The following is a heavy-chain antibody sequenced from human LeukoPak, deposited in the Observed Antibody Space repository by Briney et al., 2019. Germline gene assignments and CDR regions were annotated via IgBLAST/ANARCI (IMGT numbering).Heavy chain of an antibody. J-gene: IGHJ6*02. CDR1: GFTVSSNC. V-gene: IGHV3-53*01. D-gene: IGHD2-2*01. CDR2: IHSGGTT. Sequence: SGGSLRLSCAASGFTVSSNCMSWVRQAPGKGLEWVSIIHSGGTTNYVDSVKGRFTISRGNSRNTLYLQMNSLRAEDTAVYYCARDCSSSCSPYYGMDVWGQGTTVTVSS. CDR3: ARDCSSSCSPYYGMDV.